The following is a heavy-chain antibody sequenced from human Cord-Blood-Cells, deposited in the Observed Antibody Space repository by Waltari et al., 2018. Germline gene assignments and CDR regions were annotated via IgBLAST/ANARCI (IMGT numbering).Heavy chain of an antibody. J-gene: IGHJ4*02. CDR1: GFTVSSNY. CDR3: ATNMGAVAGTFDY. Sequence: EVQLVESGGGLIQPGGSLRLSCAASGFTVSSNYMSWVRQAPGKGREWVSGIYSGGSTYYADSVKGRFTISRDNSKNTLYLQMNSLRAEDTAVYYCATNMGAVAGTFDYWGQGTLVTVSS. D-gene: IGHD6-19*01. V-gene: IGHV3-53*01. CDR2: IYSGGST.